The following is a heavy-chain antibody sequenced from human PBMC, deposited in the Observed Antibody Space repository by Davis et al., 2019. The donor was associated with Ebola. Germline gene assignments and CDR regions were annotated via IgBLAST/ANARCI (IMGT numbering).Heavy chain of an antibody. V-gene: IGHV4-59*08. CDR2: IYYSGST. Sequence: MPSETLSLTCAVSGGSISSYYWSWIRQPPGKGLEWIGYIYYSGSTNYNPSLKSRVTISVDTSKNQFSLKLSSVTAADTAVFYCARVVRGGSLDYWGQGTLVTVSS. D-gene: IGHD1-26*01. CDR3: ARVVRGGSLDY. CDR1: GGSISSYY. J-gene: IGHJ4*02.